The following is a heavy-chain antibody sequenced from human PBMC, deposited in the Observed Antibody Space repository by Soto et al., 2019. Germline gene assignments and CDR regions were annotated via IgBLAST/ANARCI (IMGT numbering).Heavy chain of an antibody. D-gene: IGHD4-4*01. V-gene: IGHV1-18*01. CDR1: GYTFTSYG. CDR2: ISAYNGNT. Sequence: GASVKVSCKASGYTFTSYGISWVRQAPGQGLEWMGWISAYNGNTNYAQKLQGRVTMTTDTSTSTAYMELRSLRSDDTAVYYCAREREEDYSNSPGRFDYWGQGTLVTVSS. J-gene: IGHJ4*02. CDR3: AREREEDYSNSPGRFDY.